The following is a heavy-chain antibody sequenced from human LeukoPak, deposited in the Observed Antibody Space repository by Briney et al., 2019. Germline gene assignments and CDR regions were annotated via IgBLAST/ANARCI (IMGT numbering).Heavy chain of an antibody. D-gene: IGHD5-24*01. Sequence: GGSLRLSCAASGFTFSSYIMNGVRQAPGKGLEWVSSISSSSSYIYYADSVKGRFTISRDNAKNSLYLQMNSLRAEDTAVYYCARAFADDYTSSPFHYWGQGTLVTVSS. J-gene: IGHJ4*02. CDR1: GFTFSSYI. V-gene: IGHV3-21*01. CDR3: ARAFADDYTSSPFHY. CDR2: ISSSSSYI.